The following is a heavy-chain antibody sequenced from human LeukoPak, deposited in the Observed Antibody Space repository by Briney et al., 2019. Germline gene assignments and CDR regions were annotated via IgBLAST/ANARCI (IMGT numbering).Heavy chain of an antibody. CDR2: IYHSGST. V-gene: IGHV4-4*02. CDR3: ARAYSGSSGVFDY. Sequence: SGTLSLTCAVSGGSISSSNWWSWVRQPPGKGLEWIGEIYHSGSTYYNPSLKSRGTISVDMSKNHFSLKMSSVTAADTAVYYCARAYSGSSGVFDYWGQGTLVTVSS. CDR1: GGSISSSNW. D-gene: IGHD2-15*01. J-gene: IGHJ4*02.